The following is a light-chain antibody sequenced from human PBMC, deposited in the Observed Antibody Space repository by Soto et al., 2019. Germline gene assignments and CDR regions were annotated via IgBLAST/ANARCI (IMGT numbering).Light chain of an antibody. CDR1: QSLRSTS. CDR3: QQYDSSPRT. V-gene: IGKV3-20*01. J-gene: IGKJ1*01. CDR2: GAS. Sequence: EILLTQSPRTLSLSPGERATPSCRASQSLRSTSLAWYQQKPGQAPRLLISGASTRAADIPDRFSGSGSGTDFTLTIGRLEPEDLAVYYCQQYDSSPRTFGQGTKVDIK.